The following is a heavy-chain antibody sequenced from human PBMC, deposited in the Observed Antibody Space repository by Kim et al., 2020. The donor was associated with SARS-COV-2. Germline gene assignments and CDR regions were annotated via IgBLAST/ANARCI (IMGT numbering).Heavy chain of an antibody. CDR1: GFTFSSYA. D-gene: IGHD3-16*01. CDR2: IYSDGTTK. Sequence: GGSLRLSCVASGFTFSSYAMSWLRQAPGKGLEWVSVIYSDGTTKFYVGSVMGRFTVSRDNSKDTLFLQMNNLRAEDTAVYFCAKDHFMSSGDFWGQGTRV. J-gene: IGHJ4*02. V-gene: IGHV3-23*03. CDR3: AKDHFMSSGDF.